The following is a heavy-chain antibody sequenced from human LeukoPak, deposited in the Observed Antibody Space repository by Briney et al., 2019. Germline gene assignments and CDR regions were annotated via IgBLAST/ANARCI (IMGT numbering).Heavy chain of an antibody. J-gene: IGHJ3*02. CDR2: IYYSGST. CDR1: GGSISSYY. Sequence: KPSETLSLTCTVSGGSISSYYWSWIRQPPGKGLEWIGYIYYSGSTNYNPSLKSRVTISVDTSKNQFSLKLSSVTAADTAVYYCARAEVVNSPDAFDIWGQGTMVTVSS. CDR3: ARAEVVNSPDAFDI. D-gene: IGHD4-23*01. V-gene: IGHV4-59*01.